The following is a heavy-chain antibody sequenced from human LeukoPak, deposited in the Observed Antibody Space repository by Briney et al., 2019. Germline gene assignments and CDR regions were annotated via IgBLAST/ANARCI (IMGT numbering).Heavy chain of an antibody. V-gene: IGHV1-46*01. Sequence: ASLTVSCKASGYTFTSYYMHWVRQAPGQGLEWMGLINPSGGSTSYAQKFQGRVTMTRDTSTSTVYMELSSLRSEDTAVYYCATPHPYCSGGSCYSLLDYWGQGTLVTVSS. CDR2: INPSGGST. CDR3: ATPHPYCSGGSCYSLLDY. J-gene: IGHJ4*02. D-gene: IGHD2-15*01. CDR1: GYTFTSYY.